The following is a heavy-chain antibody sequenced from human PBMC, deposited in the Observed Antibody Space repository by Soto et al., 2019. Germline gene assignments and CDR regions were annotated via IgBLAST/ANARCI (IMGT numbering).Heavy chain of an antibody. J-gene: IGHJ5*02. Sequence: QVQLVESGGGVVQPGRSLRLSCAASGFTFSTYALHWVRQAPGKGLEWVAVISFDGSNKFYADSVKGRFTISRDNSKNTLYLQMNSLRTDDTAVYYCARDYDSSGYYVWWFDPWGQGTLVTVSS. D-gene: IGHD3-22*01. CDR2: ISFDGSNK. CDR1: GFTFSTYA. V-gene: IGHV3-30-3*01. CDR3: ARDYDSSGYYVWWFDP.